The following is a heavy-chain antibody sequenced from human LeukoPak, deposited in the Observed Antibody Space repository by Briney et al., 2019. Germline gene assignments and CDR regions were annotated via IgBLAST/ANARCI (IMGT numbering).Heavy chain of an antibody. J-gene: IGHJ4*02. D-gene: IGHD3-22*01. CDR1: GYTFTSYA. Sequence: ASVKVSCTASGYTFTSYAMNWVRQAPGQGLEWMGWINTNTGNPTYAQGFTGRFVFSLDTSVSTAYLQISSLKAEDTAVYYCARVYYYDSSGYYYPLYFDYWGQGTLVTVSS. V-gene: IGHV7-4-1*02. CDR2: INTNTGNP. CDR3: ARVYYYDSSGYYYPLYFDY.